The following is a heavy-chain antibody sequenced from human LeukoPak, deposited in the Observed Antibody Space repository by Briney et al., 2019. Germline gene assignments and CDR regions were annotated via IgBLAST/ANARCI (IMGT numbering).Heavy chain of an antibody. CDR3: AREPSSSWYLPSLYNWFDP. V-gene: IGHV1-69*13. CDR2: IIPIFGTA. Sequence: ASVKVSCKASGGTFSSYAISWVRQAPGQGLEWMGGIIPIFGTANSAQKFQGRVTITADESTSTAYMELSSLRSEDTAVYYCAREPSSSWYLPSLYNWFDPWGQGTLVTVSS. J-gene: IGHJ5*02. D-gene: IGHD6-13*01. CDR1: GGTFSSYA.